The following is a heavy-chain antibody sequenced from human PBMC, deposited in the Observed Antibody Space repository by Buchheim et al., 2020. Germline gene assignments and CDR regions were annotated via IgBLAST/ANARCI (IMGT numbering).Heavy chain of an antibody. D-gene: IGHD2-2*01. CDR2: ISGSGVNT. CDR3: AKSIVVPADYNGVFDH. J-gene: IGHJ4*02. V-gene: IGHV3-23*01. CDR1: GFTFSSYA. Sequence: EVQLLESGGGLVQPGGSLRLSCAASGFTFSSYALSWVRQAPGKGLEWVSGISGSGVNTYYADSVKGRFTISRDNSKNTLSLQMNSLRAEDTAVYYCAKSIVVPADYNGVFDHWGQG.